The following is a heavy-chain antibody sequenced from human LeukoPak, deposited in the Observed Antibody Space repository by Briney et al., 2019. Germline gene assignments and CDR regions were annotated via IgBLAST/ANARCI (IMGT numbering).Heavy chain of an antibody. CDR1: GAPISRFY. J-gene: IGHJ4*02. CDR2: IYNGVPT. D-gene: IGHD6-19*01. CDR3: VQTTGWPGFDY. V-gene: IGHV4-4*09. Sequence: PSETLSLICTTSGAPISRFYWSWVRQPPGKGLERIGNIYNGVPTFFNPSLKSRVTLSVDTSKTQFSLQLASVTAADTAVYYCVQTTGWPGFDYWGQGILVTVSS.